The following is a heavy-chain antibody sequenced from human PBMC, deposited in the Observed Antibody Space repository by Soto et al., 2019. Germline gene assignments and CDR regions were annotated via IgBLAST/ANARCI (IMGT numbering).Heavy chain of an antibody. D-gene: IGHD1-26*01. Sequence: QVQLVESGGGVIQPGRSLRLSCAASGFTFSSYGMHWVRQAPGKGLEWVAVISYDGSNKYYADSVKGRFTISRDNSKNTLYLQMNSLRAEDTAVYYCAKDGLRWELRGPFDYWGQGTLVTVSS. CDR3: AKDGLRWELRGPFDY. CDR2: ISYDGSNK. V-gene: IGHV3-30*18. CDR1: GFTFSSYG. J-gene: IGHJ4*02.